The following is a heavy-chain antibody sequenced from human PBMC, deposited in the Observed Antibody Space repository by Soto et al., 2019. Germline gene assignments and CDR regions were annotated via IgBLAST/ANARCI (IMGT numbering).Heavy chain of an antibody. V-gene: IGHV3-23*01. CDR3: AKRSSSSTFDY. J-gene: IGHJ4*02. CDR1: GFPFSSYA. CDR2: ISGSDDST. Sequence: GGSLRLSCAASGFPFSSYAMSWVRQAPGKGLEWVSVISGSDDSTYYADSVKGRFTISRDNSKNTLYLQMNSLRAEDTAVYYCAKRSSSSTFDYWGQGTLVTVSS. D-gene: IGHD6-6*01.